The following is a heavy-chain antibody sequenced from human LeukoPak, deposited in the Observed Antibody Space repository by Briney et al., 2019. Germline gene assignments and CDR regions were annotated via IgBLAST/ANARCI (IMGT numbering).Heavy chain of an antibody. J-gene: IGHJ3*02. D-gene: IGHD1-14*01. Sequence: PGGSLRLSCAASGFTFSSYAMHWVRQAPGKGLEWVAVISYDGSNKYYADSVKGRFTISRDNSKNTLYLQMNSLRAEDTAVYYCAKTRMPPRDAFDIWGQGTMVTVSS. CDR3: AKTRMPPRDAFDI. CDR2: ISYDGSNK. CDR1: GFTFSSYA. V-gene: IGHV3-30*18.